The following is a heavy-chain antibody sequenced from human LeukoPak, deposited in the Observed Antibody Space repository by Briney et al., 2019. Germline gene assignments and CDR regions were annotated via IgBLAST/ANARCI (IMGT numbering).Heavy chain of an antibody. CDR1: GFTFSDAW. CDR2: IKTKIDTGTT. Sequence: GGSLRLSCAASGFTFSDAWMSWVRQAPGKGLEWVGRIKTKIDTGTTDYAAPVKGRFTISRDDSKNTLYLQMNSLKTDDTAVYYCTIPTGGSGYRCWGQGTLVTVSS. CDR3: TIPTGGSGYRC. V-gene: IGHV3-15*01. D-gene: IGHD3-22*01. J-gene: IGHJ4*02.